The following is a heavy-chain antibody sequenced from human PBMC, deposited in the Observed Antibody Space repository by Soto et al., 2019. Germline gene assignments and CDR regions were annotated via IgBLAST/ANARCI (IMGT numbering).Heavy chain of an antibody. Sequence: GGSLRLSCAASGFTFSGSAMHWVRQASGKGLEWVGRIRSKANSYATAYAASVKGRFTISRDDSKNTAYLQMNSLKTEDTAVYYCTRHNKDQVALFYYFDYWGQGTLVTVSS. J-gene: IGHJ4*02. CDR2: IRSKANSYAT. V-gene: IGHV3-73*01. CDR1: GFTFSGSA. CDR3: TRHNKDQVALFYYFDY. D-gene: IGHD2-21*01.